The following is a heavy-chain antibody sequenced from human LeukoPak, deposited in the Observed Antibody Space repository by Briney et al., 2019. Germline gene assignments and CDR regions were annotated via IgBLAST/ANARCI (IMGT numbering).Heavy chain of an antibody. J-gene: IGHJ5*02. D-gene: IGHD1-26*01. CDR1: GGTFSSYA. CDR2: IIPIFGTA. CDR3: AREGAGGSYSGWFDP. Sequence: SVKVSCKASGGTFSSYAISWVRQAPGQGLEWMGGIIPIFGTANYAQKFQGRVTITADESTSTAYMELSSLRSEDTAVYYCAREGAGGSYSGWFDPWGQGTLVTVSS. V-gene: IGHV1-69*13.